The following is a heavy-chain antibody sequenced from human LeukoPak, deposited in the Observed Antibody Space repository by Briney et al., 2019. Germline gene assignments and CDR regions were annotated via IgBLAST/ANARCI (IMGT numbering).Heavy chain of an antibody. CDR2: ISGTGGRT. V-gene: IGHV3-23*01. CDR3: AKGLHGGVGYGVDV. D-gene: IGHD3-16*01. J-gene: IGHJ6*02. Sequence: QLGGSLRLSCTASGFTFSNYAMTWVRQEPGKGLEWVSSISGTGGRTYSADSVKGRFTISRDNSKNTLYLQMKNLRVEHTAVYYCAKGLHGGVGYGVDVWGQGTTVSVSS. CDR1: GFTFSNYA.